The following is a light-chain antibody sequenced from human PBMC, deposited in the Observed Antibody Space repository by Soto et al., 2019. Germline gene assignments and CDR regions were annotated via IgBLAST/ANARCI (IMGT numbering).Light chain of an antibody. J-gene: IGKJ2*01. V-gene: IGKV3-15*01. CDR3: QQYSTWPPRYT. CDR1: QSVSSY. CDR2: RAS. Sequence: EIVMTQSPATLSVSPGGRATLSCRASQSVSSYLAWYQQRPGQPPRLLIYRASTRATNIPARFSGSGSETEFSLTISSLQSEDFAVYYCQQYSTWPPRYTFGQGTKLEI.